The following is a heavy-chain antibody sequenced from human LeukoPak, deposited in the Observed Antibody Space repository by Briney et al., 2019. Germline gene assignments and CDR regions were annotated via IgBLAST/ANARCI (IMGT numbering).Heavy chain of an antibody. J-gene: IGHJ6*03. V-gene: IGHV3-23*01. CDR1: GFTFSSYA. Sequence: GGSLRLSCAASGFTFSSYAMNWVRQAPGKGLEWVSAISGSGATTYYADSVKGRFTISRHNSKNTLYLQMNSLRDEDTAVYYCAKGESYYYYYYMDVWGKGTTVTVS. CDR3: AKGESYYYYYYMDV. CDR2: ISGSGATT.